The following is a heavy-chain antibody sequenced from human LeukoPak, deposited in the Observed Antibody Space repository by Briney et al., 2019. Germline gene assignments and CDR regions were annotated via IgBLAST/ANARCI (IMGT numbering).Heavy chain of an antibody. Sequence: SQTLSLTCTVSGGSLSGYSWTWIRQPPGRGLEWIGEINHSGSTNYNPSLESRVTISLDTSKNQFSLRLTSVTAADTAVYYCARGQVVREYWGQGTLVTVSS. CDR1: GGSLSGYS. D-gene: IGHD2-15*01. V-gene: IGHV4-34*01. CDR2: INHSGST. CDR3: ARGQVVREY. J-gene: IGHJ4*02.